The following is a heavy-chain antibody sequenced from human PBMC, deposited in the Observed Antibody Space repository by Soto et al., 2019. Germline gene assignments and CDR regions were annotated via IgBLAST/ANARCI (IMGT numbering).Heavy chain of an antibody. V-gene: IGHV3-49*04. CDR2: IRSKAYGGTT. CDR1: GFTFGDYA. CDR3: TRKNSSGYYALSDY. D-gene: IGHD3-22*01. J-gene: IGHJ4*02. Sequence: SLRLSCTASGFTFGDYAMSWVRQAPGKGLEWVGFIRSKAYGGTTEYAASVKGRFTISRDDSKSIAYLQMNSLKTEDTAVYYCTRKNSSGYYALSDYWGQGTLVTVSS.